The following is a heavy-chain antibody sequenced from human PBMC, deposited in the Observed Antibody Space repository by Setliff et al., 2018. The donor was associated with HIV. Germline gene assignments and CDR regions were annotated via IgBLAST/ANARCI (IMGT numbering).Heavy chain of an antibody. J-gene: IGHJ2*01. CDR3: ARRDRSGFYYWYFDL. CDR1: GGSISSGHYY. Sequence: PSETLSLTCTVSGGSISSGHYYWSWIRQPAGKGLEWIGHIYSSGSTNFNPSLKSRVTISVDTSKNQFSLKLSSVTAADTAVYYCARRDRSGFYYWYFDLWGRGTLVTVSS. CDR2: IYSSGST. V-gene: IGHV4-61*09. D-gene: IGHD3-22*01.